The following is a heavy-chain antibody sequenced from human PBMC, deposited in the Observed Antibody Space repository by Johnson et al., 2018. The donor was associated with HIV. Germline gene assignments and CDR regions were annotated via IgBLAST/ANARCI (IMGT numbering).Heavy chain of an antibody. Sequence: VQLVESGGGVVQPGGSLRLSCAASGFTFDDYAMHWVRQAPGKGLEWVSGISWNSGSIGYADSVKGRFTISRDNSKNTLYLQMNSLKTEDTAVYYCTTGAGDTAMVDPDAFDIWGQGTMVTVSS. J-gene: IGHJ3*02. V-gene: IGHV3-9*01. CDR3: TTGAGDTAMVDPDAFDI. CDR1: GFTFDDYA. CDR2: ISWNSGSI. D-gene: IGHD5-18*01.